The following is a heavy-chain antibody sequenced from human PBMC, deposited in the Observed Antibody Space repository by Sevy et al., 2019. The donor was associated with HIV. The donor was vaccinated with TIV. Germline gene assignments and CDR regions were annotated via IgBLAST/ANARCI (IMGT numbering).Heavy chain of an antibody. CDR3: AREGCTKPHDY. Sequence: GGSLRLSCAASGFDFSISSMSWVRQAPGKGLEWVSTLSFGCGQINYADSVKGRFNNSRDNSQSSVYLQMNNMRVEDTAVYYCAREGCTKPHDYWGQGTLVTVSS. CDR1: GFDFSISS. V-gene: IGHV3-23*01. D-gene: IGHD2-8*01. J-gene: IGHJ4*02. CDR2: LSFGCGQI.